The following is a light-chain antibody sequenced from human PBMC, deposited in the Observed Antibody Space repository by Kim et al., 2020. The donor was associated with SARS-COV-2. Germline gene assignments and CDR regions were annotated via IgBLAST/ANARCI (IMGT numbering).Light chain of an antibody. V-gene: IGLV7-43*01. J-gene: IGLJ2*01. CDR2: ITS. CDR3: LLYYGGAQLGV. CDR1: TGAVTSGYY. Sequence: QTVVTQEPSLTVSPGGTVTLTCASSTGAVTSGYYPNWFQQKPGQAPRALIYITSNKHSWTPARFSGSLLGGKAALTLSGVQPEDEAEYYCLLYYGGAQLGVFGGGTKLTVL.